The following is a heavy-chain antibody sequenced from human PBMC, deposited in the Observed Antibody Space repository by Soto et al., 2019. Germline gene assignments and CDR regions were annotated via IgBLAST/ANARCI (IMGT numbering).Heavy chain of an antibody. CDR3: AKSLSASPNYFFDS. J-gene: IGHJ4*02. CDR2: IAGSGGDI. V-gene: IGHV3-23*01. D-gene: IGHD1-1*01. Sequence: PGGSLRLSCAASAFTFSSYAMAWVRQAPGKGLEWVSSIAGSGGDISYADSVKGRFTISRDKSKNTLYLQMNSLRADDTAVYYCAKSLSASPNYFFDSWGQGTLVTVSS. CDR1: AFTFSSYA.